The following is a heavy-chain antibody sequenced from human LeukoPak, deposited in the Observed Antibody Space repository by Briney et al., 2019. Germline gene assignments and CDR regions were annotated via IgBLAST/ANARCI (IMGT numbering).Heavy chain of an antibody. Sequence: GGSLRLSCAASGFTFGSYGMHWVRQAPGKGLEWVAVISYDGSNKYYADSVKGRFTISRDNSKNTLYLQMNSLRAEDTAVYYCAKDRVAMGPAAEPYGMDVWGQGTTVTVSS. CDR2: ISYDGSNK. D-gene: IGHD6-13*01. J-gene: IGHJ6*02. V-gene: IGHV3-30*18. CDR3: AKDRVAMGPAAEPYGMDV. CDR1: GFTFGSYG.